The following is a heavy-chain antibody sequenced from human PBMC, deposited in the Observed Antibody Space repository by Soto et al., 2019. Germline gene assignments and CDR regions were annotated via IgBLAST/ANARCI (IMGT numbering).Heavy chain of an antibody. V-gene: IGHV4-34*01. CDR2: INHSGST. D-gene: IGHD6-19*01. J-gene: IGHJ4*02. Sequence: QVQLQQWGATLLKPSEPLSLTCTVYGGSFSGYYWSWIRQPPGKGLEWIGEINHSGSTKYNPSLLGRVSMSLDTSNNQFSLKLSSVTAADTAVYYCARGELSGWYFDYWGQGTLVTVSS. CDR3: ARGELSGWYFDY. CDR1: GGSFSGYY.